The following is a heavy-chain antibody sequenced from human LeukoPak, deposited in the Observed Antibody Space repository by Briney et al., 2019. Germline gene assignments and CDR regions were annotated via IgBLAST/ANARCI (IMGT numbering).Heavy chain of an antibody. CDR2: INSSSSYI. Sequence: GGSLRLSFAASGFTFRSYSMNWVRQAPGKGLGWVSSINSSSSYIYYADSVKGRFTISRDNAKNSLYLQMNSLRAEDTAVYYCARDPEYCSSTSCPFDYWGQGTLVTVSS. CDR1: GFTFRSYS. CDR3: ARDPEYCSSTSCPFDY. D-gene: IGHD2-2*01. V-gene: IGHV3-21*01. J-gene: IGHJ4*02.